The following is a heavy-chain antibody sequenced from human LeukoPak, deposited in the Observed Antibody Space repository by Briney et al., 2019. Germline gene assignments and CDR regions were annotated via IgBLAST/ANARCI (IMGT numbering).Heavy chain of an antibody. Sequence: GGSLRLSCAASGFTFSSYSMNWVRQAPGKGLEWVSSISSSSSYIYYADSVKGRFTISRDNAKNSLYLRMNSLRAEDTAVYYCAKSRCSSTSCYSGANWFDPWGQGTLVTVSS. J-gene: IGHJ5*02. D-gene: IGHD2-2*02. CDR1: GFTFSSYS. CDR3: AKSRCSSTSCYSGANWFDP. V-gene: IGHV3-21*04. CDR2: ISSSSSYI.